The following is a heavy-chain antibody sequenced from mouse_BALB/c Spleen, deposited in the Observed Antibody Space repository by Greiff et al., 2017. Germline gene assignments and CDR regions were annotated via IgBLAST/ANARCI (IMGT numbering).Heavy chain of an antibody. CDR1: GFNIKDTY. D-gene: IGHD3-1*01. J-gene: IGHJ4*01. CDR3: AVSARALYAMDY. Sequence: VQLKESGAELVKPGASVKLSCTASGFNIKDTYMHWVKQRPEQGLEWIGRIDPANGNTKYDPKFQGKATITADTSSNTAYLQLSSLTSEDTAVYYCAVSARALYAMDYWGQGTSVTVSS. CDR2: IDPANGNT. V-gene: IGHV14-3*02.